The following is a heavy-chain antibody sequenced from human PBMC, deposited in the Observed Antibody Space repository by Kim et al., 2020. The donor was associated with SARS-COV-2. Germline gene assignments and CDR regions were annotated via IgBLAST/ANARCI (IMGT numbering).Heavy chain of an antibody. D-gene: IGHD3-22*01. J-gene: IGHJ4*02. Sequence: GGSLRLSCAASGFTFSSYAMSWVRQAPGKGLEWVSAISGSGGSTYYADSVKGRFTISRDNSKNTLYLQMNSLRAEDTAVYYCAKVPPSLYDSSGYYLNYFDYWGQGTLVTVSS. V-gene: IGHV3-23*01. CDR1: GFTFSSYA. CDR2: ISGSGGST. CDR3: AKVPPSLYDSSGYYLNYFDY.